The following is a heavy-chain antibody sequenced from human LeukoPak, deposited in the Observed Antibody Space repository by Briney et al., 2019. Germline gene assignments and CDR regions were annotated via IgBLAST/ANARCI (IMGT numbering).Heavy chain of an antibody. D-gene: IGHD2-8*02. CDR1: GYTFTSYG. V-gene: IGHV1-46*01. CDR3: AREESGGYFDY. J-gene: IGHJ4*02. CDR2: INPSGSST. Sequence: ASVKVPCKASGYTFTSYGISWVRQAPGQGLEWMGLINPSGSSTNYAQKFRGRVTVTRDTSTTTIYMELSSLRSEDTAVYYCAREESGGYFDYGGQGTLVTVSS.